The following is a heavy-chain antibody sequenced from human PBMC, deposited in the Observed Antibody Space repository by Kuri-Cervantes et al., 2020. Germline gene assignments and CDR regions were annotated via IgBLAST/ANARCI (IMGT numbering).Heavy chain of an antibody. Sequence: GGSLRLSCAASGFTFSSYGMHWVRQAPGKGLEWVANIKQDGSEKYYVDSVRGRFTTSRDNAKNSLYLQMNSLRAEDTAVYYCARGWSSRTSFLDYWGQGTLVTVSS. CDR3: ARGWSSRTSFLDY. CDR1: GFTFSSYG. CDR2: IKQDGSEK. D-gene: IGHD3-16*02. J-gene: IGHJ4*02. V-gene: IGHV3-7*01.